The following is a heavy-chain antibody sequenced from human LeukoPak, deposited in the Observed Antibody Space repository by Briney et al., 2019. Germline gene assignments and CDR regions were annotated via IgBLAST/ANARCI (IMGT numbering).Heavy chain of an antibody. CDR3: ARDLGSGSYLSFDY. Sequence: GGSLRLSCAASGFTFSTYAMSWVRQAPGKGLEWVSAISDSGDSTYYADSVKGRFTISRDNAKNSLYLRMNSLRAEDTAVYYCARDLGSGSYLSFDYWGQGTLVTVSS. J-gene: IGHJ4*02. CDR1: GFTFSTYA. CDR2: ISDSGDST. V-gene: IGHV3-23*01. D-gene: IGHD3-10*01.